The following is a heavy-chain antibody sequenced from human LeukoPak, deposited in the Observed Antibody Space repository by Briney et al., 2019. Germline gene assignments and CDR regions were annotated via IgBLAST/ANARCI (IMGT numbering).Heavy chain of an antibody. CDR3: ARGQLLLDY. V-gene: IGHV3-38-3*01. CDR2: ISGGST. J-gene: IGHJ4*02. Sequence: GGSLRLSCAASGFTVSSNEMSWVRQAPGKGLEWVSSISGGSTYYADSRKGRFTISRDNSKNTLHLQMNSLRAEDTAVYYCARGQLLLDYWGQGTLVTVSS. CDR1: GFTVSSNE. D-gene: IGHD2-2*01.